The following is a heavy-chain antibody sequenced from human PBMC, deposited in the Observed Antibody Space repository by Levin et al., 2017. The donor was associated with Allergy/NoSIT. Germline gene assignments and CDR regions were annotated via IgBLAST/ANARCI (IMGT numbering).Heavy chain of an antibody. Sequence: SETLSLTCAVSGGSISSGGYSWSWIRQPPGKGLEWIGYIYHSGSTYYNPSLKSRVTISVDRSKNQFSLKLSSVTAADTAVYYCARGADTAMVGAFDIWGQGTMVTVSS. CDR1: GGSISSGGYS. D-gene: IGHD5-18*01. J-gene: IGHJ3*02. CDR2: IYHSGST. CDR3: ARGADTAMVGAFDI. V-gene: IGHV4-30-2*01.